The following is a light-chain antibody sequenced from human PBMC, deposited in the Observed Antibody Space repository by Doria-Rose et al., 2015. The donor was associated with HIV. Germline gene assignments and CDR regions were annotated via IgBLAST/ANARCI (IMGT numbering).Light chain of an antibody. CDR2: DGS. CDR3: HQYGTSWT. Sequence: TQSPGTLSLPPGERATLSCRASQSFSSTYLACYQQKPGQAPSLLIYDGSTRATGIPDRISASGSGTDFTLTINRLEPEDFALYYCHQYGTSWTFGQGTKVEI. V-gene: IGKV3-20*01. CDR1: QSFSSTY. J-gene: IGKJ1*01.